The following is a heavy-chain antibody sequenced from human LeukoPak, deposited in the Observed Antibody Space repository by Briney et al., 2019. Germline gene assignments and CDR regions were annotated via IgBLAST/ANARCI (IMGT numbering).Heavy chain of an antibody. V-gene: IGHV3-23*01. CDR1: GFTFSSYW. D-gene: IGHD3-22*01. J-gene: IGHJ4*02. CDR3: AKEKGYYDSSGYFVY. Sequence: GGSLRLSCAASGFTFSSYWMSWVRQAPGKGLEWVSAISGSGGSTYYADSVKGRFTISRDNSKNTLYLQMNSLRAEDTAVYYCAKEKGYYDSSGYFVYWGQGTLVTVSS. CDR2: ISGSGGST.